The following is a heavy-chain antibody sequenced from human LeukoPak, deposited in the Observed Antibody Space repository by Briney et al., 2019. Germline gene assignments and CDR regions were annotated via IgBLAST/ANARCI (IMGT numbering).Heavy chain of an antibody. CDR3: ARVRSIAGYYYYMDV. CDR1: GLTFSSYS. CDR2: ISSSSSYI. Sequence: GGSLRLSCAASGLTFSSYSMNWVRQAPGKGLEWVSSISSSSSYIYYADSVKGRFTISRDNAKNSLYLQMNSLRAEDTAVYYCARVRSIAGYYYYMDVWGKGTTVTVSS. J-gene: IGHJ6*03. V-gene: IGHV3-21*01. D-gene: IGHD6-6*01.